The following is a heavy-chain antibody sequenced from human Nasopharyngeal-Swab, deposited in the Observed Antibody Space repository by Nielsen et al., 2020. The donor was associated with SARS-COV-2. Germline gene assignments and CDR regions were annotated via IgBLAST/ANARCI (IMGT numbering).Heavy chain of an antibody. D-gene: IGHD1-26*01. V-gene: IGHV5-10-1*01. CDR2: IDPSDSYT. CDR1: GYTFTSYW. J-gene: IGHJ6*02. Sequence: GESLKISCKGSGYTFTSYWISWVRQMPGKGLEWIGRIDPSDSYTNYNSSFQGHVTISVDKYITTAYLQWSSLKASDTAMYYCARGRPSSGSSAYYYYGMDVWGQGTTVTVSS. CDR3: ARGRPSSGSSAYYYYGMDV.